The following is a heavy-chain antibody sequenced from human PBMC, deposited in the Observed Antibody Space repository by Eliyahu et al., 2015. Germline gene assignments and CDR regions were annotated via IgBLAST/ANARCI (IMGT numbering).Heavy chain of an antibody. CDR1: GFIFXXYA. D-gene: IGHD6-19*01. CDR3: VKSDVSGWVGDFHMDV. CDR2: INWKGDYL. J-gene: IGHJ6*02. Sequence: EVQLVESGGALVQPGRSLRLXXAXSGFIFXXYALHWVRQXPGKGLEWVSGINWKGDYLGYAASVKGRFTISRDNAQNSLYLQMNSLRPEDTALYYCVKSDVSGWVGDFHMDVWGQGTTVSVSS. V-gene: IGHV3-9*01.